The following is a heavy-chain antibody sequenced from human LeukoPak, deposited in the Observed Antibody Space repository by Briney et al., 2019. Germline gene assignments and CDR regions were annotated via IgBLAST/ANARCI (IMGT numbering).Heavy chain of an antibody. Sequence: PGRSLRLSCAASGFTLSSYGMHWVRQAPGKDLEWVAVIWYDGSNKYYADSVKGRFTISRDNSKNTLYLQMNSLRAEDTAVYYCARDFQVYCSGGSCYSPPDYWGQGTPVTVSS. CDR2: IWYDGSNK. CDR1: GFTLSSYG. V-gene: IGHV3-33*01. D-gene: IGHD2-15*01. CDR3: ARDFQVYCSGGSCYSPPDY. J-gene: IGHJ4*02.